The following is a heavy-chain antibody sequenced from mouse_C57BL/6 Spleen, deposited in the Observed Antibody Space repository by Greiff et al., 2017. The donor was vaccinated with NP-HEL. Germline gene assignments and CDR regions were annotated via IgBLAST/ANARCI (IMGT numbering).Heavy chain of an antibody. CDR2: IDPSDSYT. Sequence: QVQLQQPGAELVMPGASVKLSCKASGYTFTSYWMHWVKQRPGQGLEWIGEIDPSDSYTNYNQKFVGKSTLTVDKSSSTAYMQLSSLTSEDSAVYYCARRYYGSSYGGAMDYWGQGTSVTVSS. CDR1: GYTFTSYW. J-gene: IGHJ4*01. CDR3: ARRYYGSSYGGAMDY. V-gene: IGHV1-69*01. D-gene: IGHD1-1*01.